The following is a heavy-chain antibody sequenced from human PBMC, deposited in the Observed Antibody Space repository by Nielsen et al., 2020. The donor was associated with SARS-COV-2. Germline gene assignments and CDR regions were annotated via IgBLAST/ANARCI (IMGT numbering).Heavy chain of an antibody. D-gene: IGHD5-12*01. CDR2: ISAYNGNT. V-gene: IGHV1-18*01. CDR3: ARVGWLRFHDPQEYYFDY. Sequence: WVRQAPGQGLEWMGWISAYNGNTNYAQKLQGRVTMTTDTSTSTAYMELRSLRSDDTAVYYCARVGWLRFHDPQEYYFDYWGQGTLVTVSS. J-gene: IGHJ4*02.